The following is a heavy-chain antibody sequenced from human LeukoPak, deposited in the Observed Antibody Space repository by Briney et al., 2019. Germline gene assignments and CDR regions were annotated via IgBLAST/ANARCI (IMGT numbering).Heavy chain of an antibody. D-gene: IGHD2-2*02. CDR3: ARHYSQGYCSSTSCYTWPYYFDY. Sequence: SETLSLTCAVYGGSFSGYYWSWIRQPPGKGLEWIGEINHSGSTNYNPSLKSRVTISVDTSKNQFSLKLSSVTAADTAVYYCARHYSQGYCSSTSCYTWPYYFDYWGQGTLVTVSS. CDR1: GGSFSGYY. J-gene: IGHJ4*02. V-gene: IGHV4-34*01. CDR2: INHSGST.